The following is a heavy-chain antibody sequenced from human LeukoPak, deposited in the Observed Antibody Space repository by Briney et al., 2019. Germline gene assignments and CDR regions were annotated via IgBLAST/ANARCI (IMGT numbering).Heavy chain of an antibody. CDR3: ARVFALRSDY. D-gene: IGHD3-9*01. CDR2: IYYSGSTNYT. V-gene: IGHV4-59*11. Sequence: PSETLSLTCTVSGGSISSHYWSWIRQPPGKGLEWIGYIYYSGSTNYTNYNPSLKSRVTISVDTSKNQFSLKLSSVTAADTAVYYCARVFALRSDYWGQGTLVTVSS. CDR1: GGSISSHY. J-gene: IGHJ4*02.